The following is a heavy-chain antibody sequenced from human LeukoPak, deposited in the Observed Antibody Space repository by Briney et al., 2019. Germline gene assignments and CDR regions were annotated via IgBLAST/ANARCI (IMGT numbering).Heavy chain of an antibody. CDR2: FSYSGYT. V-gene: IGHV4-59*02. Sequence: SETLSLTCTVSGGSVSSYYWSWIRQPPGKGLEWIGHFSYSGYTNYNPSLKSRVTISVDTSKNQFSLKLSSVTAADTAVYYCARGPSNLGYYDSSGYYYPFDYWGQGTLVTVSS. CDR3: ARGPSNLGYYDSSGYYYPFDY. D-gene: IGHD3-22*01. J-gene: IGHJ4*02. CDR1: GGSVSSYY.